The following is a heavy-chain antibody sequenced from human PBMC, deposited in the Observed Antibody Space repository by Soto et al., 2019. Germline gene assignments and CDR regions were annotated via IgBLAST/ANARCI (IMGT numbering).Heavy chain of an antibody. CDR2: INHSGRT. J-gene: IGHJ4*02. V-gene: IGHV4-34*01. CDR1: GGSFSGYY. Sequence: PSETLSLTCAVDGGSFSGYYWSWIRQPPGKGLEWIGEINHSGRTNYNPSLKSRVTISVDTSKNQFSLKLSSVTAADTAVYYCARGGEGDFWSGYSIVFDYWGQGTLVTVSS. CDR3: ARGGEGDFWSGYSIVFDY. D-gene: IGHD3-3*01.